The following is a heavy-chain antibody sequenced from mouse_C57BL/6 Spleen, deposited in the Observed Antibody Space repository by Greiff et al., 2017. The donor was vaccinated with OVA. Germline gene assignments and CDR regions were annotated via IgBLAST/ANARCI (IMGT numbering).Heavy chain of an antibody. J-gene: IGHJ2*01. CDR3: ARLSQYYFDY. Sequence: VQLQQSGAELVKPGASVKLSCTASGFNIKDYYMHWVKQRTEQGLEWIGRIDPEDGETKYAPKFQGKATITADTSSNTAYLQLSSLTSEDTAVYYCARLSQYYFDYWGQGTTLTVSA. V-gene: IGHV14-2*01. CDR2: IDPEDGET. CDR1: GFNIKDYY.